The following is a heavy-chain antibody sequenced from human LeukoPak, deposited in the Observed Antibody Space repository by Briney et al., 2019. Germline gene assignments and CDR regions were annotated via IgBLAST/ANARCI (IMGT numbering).Heavy chain of an antibody. CDR2: ISYDGSKK. D-gene: IGHD2-21*02. J-gene: IGHJ4*02. V-gene: IGHV3-30*09. Sequence: GGSLRLSCSASGFTVSTFDMHWVRQAPGKGLEWVATISYDGSKKHYADSVKGRFVISRDNAKNSLYLQMNSLRSEDTGLYFCARDLGSGDHGLLVWGQGTLLTVSS. CDR1: GFTVSTFD. CDR3: ARDLGSGDHGLLV.